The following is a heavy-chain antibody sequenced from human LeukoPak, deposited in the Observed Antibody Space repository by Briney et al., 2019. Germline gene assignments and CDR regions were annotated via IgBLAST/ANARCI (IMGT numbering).Heavy chain of an antibody. CDR1: GFTFGSHA. CDR3: GKTTVGYSSGQKPAWPVDY. J-gene: IGHJ4*02. V-gene: IGHV3-23*01. CDR2: IFGSGGSP. D-gene: IGHD5-18*01. Sequence: PGGSLRLSCEASGFTFGSHAMYWVRQAPGKGLEWVAGIFGSGGSPHYADPVKGRFTISRDKSRNTVYLQINSLRAEDTAVYYCGKTTVGYSSGQKPAWPVDYWGQGTLVTVSS.